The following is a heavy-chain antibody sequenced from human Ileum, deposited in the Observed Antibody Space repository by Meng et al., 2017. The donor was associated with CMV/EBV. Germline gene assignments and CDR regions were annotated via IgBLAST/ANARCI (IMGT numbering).Heavy chain of an antibody. CDR1: GFTFNGYS. D-gene: IGHD5-18*01. V-gene: IGHV3-21*04. Sequence: GGSLRLSCAASGFTFNGYSMNWVRQAPGRGLEWVSSINGGGGYIFYADSVKGRFTISRDNAKNSLYLQLSALRAEDTAVYYCAKDRDGGYNFGTGYFDYWGQGVLVTVSS. CDR3: AKDRDGGYNFGTGYFDY. J-gene: IGHJ4*02. CDR2: INGGGGYI.